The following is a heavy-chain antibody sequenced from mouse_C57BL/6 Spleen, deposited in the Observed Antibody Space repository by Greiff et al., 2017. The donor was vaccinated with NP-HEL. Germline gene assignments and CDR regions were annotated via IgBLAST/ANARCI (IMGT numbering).Heavy chain of an antibody. V-gene: IGHV1-82*01. D-gene: IGHD1-1*01. CDR3: ARRTVSLDY. CDR2: IYPGDGNT. Sequence: QVQLKQSGPELVKPGASVKISCKASGYTFSSSWMHWVKQRPGKGLEWIGRIYPGDGNTNYNGKFKGKATLTADKSSSTAYMQLSSLTSEDSAVYFCARRTVSLDYWGQGTTLTVSS. J-gene: IGHJ2*01. CDR1: GYTFSSSW.